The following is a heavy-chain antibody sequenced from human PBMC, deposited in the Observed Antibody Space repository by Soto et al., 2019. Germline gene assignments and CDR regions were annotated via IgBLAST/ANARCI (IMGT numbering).Heavy chain of an antibody. CDR1: GFTFSSYS. CDR2: ISSSSSYI. J-gene: IGHJ4*02. D-gene: IGHD2-15*01. V-gene: IGHV3-21*01. CDR3: AREGEYCSGGSCYHYYFDY. Sequence: EVQLVESGGGLVKPGGSLRLSCAASGFTFSSYSMNWVRQAPGKGLEWVSSISSSSSYIYYADSVKGRFTISRDNAKNSLYLQMNSLRAEETAVYYCAREGEYCSGGSCYHYYFDYWGQGTLVTVSS.